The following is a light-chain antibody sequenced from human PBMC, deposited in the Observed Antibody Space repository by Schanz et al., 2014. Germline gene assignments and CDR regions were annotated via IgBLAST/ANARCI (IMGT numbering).Light chain of an antibody. Sequence: QSVLTQPPSASGSPGQSVTISCTGTSSDVGGYNFVSWYQQIPGKAPKLMIYKVTQRPSGVPDRFSGSKSGNTASLTVSGLQAEDEADYYCSSYAGNNKLLFGGGTQLTVL. CDR3: SSYAGNNKLL. CDR1: SSDVGGYNF. J-gene: IGLJ2*01. CDR2: KVT. V-gene: IGLV2-8*01.